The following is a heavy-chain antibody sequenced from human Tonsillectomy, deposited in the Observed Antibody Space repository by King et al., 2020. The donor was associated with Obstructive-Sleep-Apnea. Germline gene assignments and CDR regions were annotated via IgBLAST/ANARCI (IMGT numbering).Heavy chain of an antibody. V-gene: IGHV3-21*01. Sequence: GQLVQSGGGLVKPGGSLRLSCAASGFTFSSYSMNWVRQAPGKGLEWVSSISSSSSYIYYADSVKGRFTISRDNAKNSLYLQMNSLRAEDTAVYYCARVVPRGSSWYPGYYYYGMDVWGQGTTVTVSS. CDR2: ISSSSSYI. J-gene: IGHJ6*02. CDR1: GFTFSSYS. D-gene: IGHD6-13*01. CDR3: ARVVPRGSSWYPGYYYYGMDV.